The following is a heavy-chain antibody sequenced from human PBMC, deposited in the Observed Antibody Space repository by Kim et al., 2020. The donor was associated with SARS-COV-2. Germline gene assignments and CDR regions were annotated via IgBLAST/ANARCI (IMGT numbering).Heavy chain of an antibody. V-gene: IGHV3-9*01. CDR1: GFTFDDYA. Sequence: GGSLRLSCAASGFTFDDYAMHWVRQAPGKGLEWVSGISWNSGSIGYADSVKGRFTISRDNAKNSLYLQMNSLRAEDTALYYCAKDSSAVAGDFDYWGQGTLVTVSS. J-gene: IGHJ4*02. D-gene: IGHD6-19*01. CDR2: ISWNSGSI. CDR3: AKDSSAVAGDFDY.